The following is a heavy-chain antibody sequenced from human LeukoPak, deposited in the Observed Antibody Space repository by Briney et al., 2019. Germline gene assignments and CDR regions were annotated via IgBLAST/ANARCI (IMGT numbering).Heavy chain of an antibody. Sequence: PGGSLRLSCAASEFTFSRYAMHWVRQAPGKGLEWVAVISHDGSNKYYADSVKGRFTISRDNSKNMLYLQMNSLRPEDTATYYCAKDVVMMVYAFDSWGQGTLVTVSS. CDR2: ISHDGSNK. V-gene: IGHV3-30*04. J-gene: IGHJ4*02. CDR3: AKDVVMMVYAFDS. D-gene: IGHD2-8*01. CDR1: EFTFSRYA.